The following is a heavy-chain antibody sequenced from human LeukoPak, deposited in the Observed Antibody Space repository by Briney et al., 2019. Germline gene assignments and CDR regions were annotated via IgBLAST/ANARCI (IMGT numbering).Heavy chain of an antibody. V-gene: IGHV4-31*03. CDR1: GGSISSGGYY. J-gene: IGHJ4*02. CDR2: IYYSGST. Sequence: SETLSLTCTVSGGSISSGGYYWSWIRQHPGKGLEWIGYIYYSGSTYYNPSPKSRVTISVDTSKNQFSLKLSSVTAADTAIYYCARSSSGWYLFDYWGQGTLGTVSS. CDR3: ARSSSGWYLFDY. D-gene: IGHD6-19*01.